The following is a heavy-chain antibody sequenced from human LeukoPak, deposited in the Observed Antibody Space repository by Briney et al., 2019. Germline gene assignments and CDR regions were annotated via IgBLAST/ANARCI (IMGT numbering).Heavy chain of an antibody. CDR1: GFTFSGYA. D-gene: IGHD3-3*01. V-gene: IGHV3-23*01. Sequence: GGSLRLSCAASGFTFSGYAMSWVRQAPGRGLEWISGISGSAGSTNYADSVKGRFTISRDNSKNTLYLQMDSLRADDTAVYYCAKGSIFGGPARLYYFDYWGQGTLVTGSS. CDR2: ISGSAGST. CDR3: AKGSIFGGPARLYYFDY. J-gene: IGHJ4*02.